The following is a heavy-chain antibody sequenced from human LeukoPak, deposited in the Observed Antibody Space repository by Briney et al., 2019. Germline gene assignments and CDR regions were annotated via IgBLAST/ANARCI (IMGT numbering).Heavy chain of an antibody. CDR1: AGSFSSYY. V-gene: IGHV4-4*07. D-gene: IGHD3-22*01. Sequence: PSETLSLTCTVSAGSFSSYYWNWIRQPAGKGLEWIGRIYMSGSTDYNPSLKSRVTMSVDTSKNHFSLKLRSVTAADTAMYHCARGRGYYQDYWGQGTLVTVSS. J-gene: IGHJ4*02. CDR3: ARGRGYYQDY. CDR2: IYMSGST.